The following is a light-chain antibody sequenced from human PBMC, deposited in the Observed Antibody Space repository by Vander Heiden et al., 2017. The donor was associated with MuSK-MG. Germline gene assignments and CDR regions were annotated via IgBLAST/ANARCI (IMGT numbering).Light chain of an antibody. CDR1: QDIINY. CDR2: DAS. J-gene: IGKJ4*01. V-gene: IGKV1-33*01. CDR3: QQYANLRHT. Sequence: DIKMTQHPSSLSASVGDRVTTTCQASQDIINYLNWYQQKPGKAPKLLIYDASNLETAVPSRFSGSGSGTDFTFSISSLQPEDIATYYCQQYANLRHTFGAGTKVEIK.